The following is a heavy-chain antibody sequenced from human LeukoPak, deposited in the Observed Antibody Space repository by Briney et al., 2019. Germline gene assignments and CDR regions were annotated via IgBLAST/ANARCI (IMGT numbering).Heavy chain of an antibody. V-gene: IGHV1-2*02. D-gene: IGHD3-10*01. J-gene: IGHJ5*02. Sequence: GASVKVSCKASEYTFTAFYIHWVRQAPGQGLEWMGGINPKSGDTNYAQKFQGRVTMTRDTSISTAYMELSRLRSDDTAVYYCARVLPSYFNWFDPWGQGTLVTVSS. CDR1: EYTFTAFY. CDR2: INPKSGDT. CDR3: ARVLPSYFNWFDP.